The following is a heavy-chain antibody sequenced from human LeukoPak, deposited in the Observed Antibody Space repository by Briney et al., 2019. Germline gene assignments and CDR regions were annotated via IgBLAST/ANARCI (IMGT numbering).Heavy chain of an antibody. D-gene: IGHD5-18*01. CDR2: ISWNSGTI. V-gene: IGHV3-9*01. J-gene: IGHJ3*02. Sequence: GGSLRLSCAASGFTFDDYAMHWVRQAPGKGLEWVSGISWNSGTIGYADSVKGRFTISRDNAKNSLYLQMNSLRAEDTALYYCAKDYGSYGVGDAFDIWGQGTMVTVSS. CDR1: GFTFDDYA. CDR3: AKDYGSYGVGDAFDI.